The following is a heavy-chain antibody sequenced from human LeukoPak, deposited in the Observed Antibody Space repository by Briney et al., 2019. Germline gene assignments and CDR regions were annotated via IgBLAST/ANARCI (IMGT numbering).Heavy chain of an antibody. Sequence: SETLSPTCAVSGYSISNGYYWVWIRQPPGRGLEWIGSLYHSDSAYYNTSLRSRVSMSVDTSKNQFSLTLSFVTAADTAVYYCARQHDSYYYYYIGVWGSGTTVTVSS. CDR2: LYHSDSA. CDR3: ARQHDSYYYYYIGV. J-gene: IGHJ6*03. CDR1: GYSISNGYY. V-gene: IGHV4-38-2*01.